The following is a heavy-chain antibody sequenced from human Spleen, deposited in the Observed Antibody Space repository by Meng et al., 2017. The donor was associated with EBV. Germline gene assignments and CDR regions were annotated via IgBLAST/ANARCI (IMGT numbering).Heavy chain of an antibody. J-gene: IGHJ4*02. Sequence: VLLVESGGVFVQPGGSLRLSCVASGFRFSRYWMHWVRQAPGKGLVWVSRTNEDGRTTDYADSVKGRFTISRDNTKNILYLQMDSLRAEDTALYFCSRDLAGSDDDWGQGTLVTVSS. CDR2: TNEDGRTT. D-gene: IGHD6-25*01. CDR1: GFRFSRYW. CDR3: SRDLAGSDDD. V-gene: IGHV3-74*01.